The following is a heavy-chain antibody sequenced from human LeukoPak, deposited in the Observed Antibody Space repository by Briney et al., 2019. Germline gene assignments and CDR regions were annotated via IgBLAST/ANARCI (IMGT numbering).Heavy chain of an antibody. D-gene: IGHD3-3*01. Sequence: KPSETLSLTCAVYGGSFSGYYWSWIRQPPGKGLEWIGEINHSGSTNYNPSLKSRVTMSVDTSKNQFSLKLSSVTAADTAVYYCARVTGTLGGVNYEFWRYYFDYWGQGTLVTVSS. J-gene: IGHJ4*02. CDR3: ARVTGTLGGVNYEFWRYYFDY. CDR1: GGSFSGYY. V-gene: IGHV4-34*01. CDR2: INHSGST.